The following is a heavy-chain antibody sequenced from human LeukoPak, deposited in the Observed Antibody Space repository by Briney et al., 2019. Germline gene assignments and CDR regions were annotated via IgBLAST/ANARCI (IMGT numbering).Heavy chain of an antibody. CDR1: GGSFSGCY. V-gene: IGHV4-34*01. Sequence: SETLSLTCAVYGGSFSGCYWSWIRQPPGKGLEWIGSIYYSGSTYYNPSLKSRVTISVDTSKNQFSLKLSSVTAADTAVYYCARIGSGLYYYYYYMDVWGKGTTVTISS. CDR3: ARIGSGLYYYYYYMDV. D-gene: IGHD2-15*01. J-gene: IGHJ6*03. CDR2: IYYSGST.